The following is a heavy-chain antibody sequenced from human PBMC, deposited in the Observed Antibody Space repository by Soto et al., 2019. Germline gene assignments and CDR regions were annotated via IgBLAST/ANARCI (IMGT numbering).Heavy chain of an antibody. CDR3: ARRVYDFFYYFDY. V-gene: IGHV4-59*08. CDR1: GSSISSYY. D-gene: IGHD3-3*01. CDR2: IYYSGRT. Sequence: QVQLQESGPGLVKPSETLSLTCSVSGSSISSYYWSWIRQPPGKGLEWIGYIYYSGRTNYNPSLGSRLTMSVDTSKNQFSLKLSSVTAADTAVYYCARRVYDFFYYFDYWGQGTLVTVSS. J-gene: IGHJ4*02.